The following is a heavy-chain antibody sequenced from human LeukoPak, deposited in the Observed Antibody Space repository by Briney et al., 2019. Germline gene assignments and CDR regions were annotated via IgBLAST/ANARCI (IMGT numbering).Heavy chain of an antibody. CDR3: ARGRKYGGNSELGY. J-gene: IGHJ4*02. CDR2: IKQDGSEK. V-gene: IGHV3-7*01. D-gene: IGHD4-23*01. CDR1: GFTFSSYW. Sequence: GGSLRLSCAASGFTFSSYWMSWVRQAPGKGLEWVANIKQDGSEKYYADSVKGRFTISRDNAKNTLYLQMNSLRAEDTAVYYCARGRKYGGNSELGYWGQGTLVTVSS.